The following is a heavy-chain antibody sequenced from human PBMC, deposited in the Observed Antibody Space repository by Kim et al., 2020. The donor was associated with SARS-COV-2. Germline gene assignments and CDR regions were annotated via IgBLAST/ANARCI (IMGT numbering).Heavy chain of an antibody. CDR1: GGSISSYD. J-gene: IGHJ4*01. CDR3: ARGALITMFGGVREFDY. CDR2: IYYSGST. Sequence: SETLSLTCTVSGGSISSYDWSWIRQPPGKGLEWIGYIYYSGSTNYNPSLKSRVTISGDTSKNQFSTKLSYVTAADTAVDYCARGALITMFGGVREFDYWG. D-gene: IGHD3-3*01. V-gene: IGHV4-59*01.